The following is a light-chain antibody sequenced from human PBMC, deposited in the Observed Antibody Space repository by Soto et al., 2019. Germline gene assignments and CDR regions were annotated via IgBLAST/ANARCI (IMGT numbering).Light chain of an antibody. CDR3: QQRNYWQVT. J-gene: IGKJ5*01. V-gene: IGKV3-15*01. CDR1: QRLSSN. CDR2: GAS. Sequence: EIVLTQSPVTLSVSLGERVTLSCRASQRLSSNLAWYQQRPGQAPRLLIYGASIRATDIPARFIGSGSGTEFTLTISSLQSEDFAVYYCQQRNYWQVTFGQGTRLEI.